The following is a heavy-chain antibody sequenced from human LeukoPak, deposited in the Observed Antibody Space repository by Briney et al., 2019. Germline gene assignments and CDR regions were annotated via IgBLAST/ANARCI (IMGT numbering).Heavy chain of an antibody. D-gene: IGHD3-3*01. Sequence: ASVKVSCKASGYTFTSYDINWVRQAPGQGLEWMGWISAYNGNTNYAQKLQGRVTMTTDTSTSTAYMELRSLRSDDTAVYYCAREMAHYDFWSGYYVGYYYYGMDVWGQGTTVTVSS. CDR3: AREMAHYDFWSGYYVGYYYYGMDV. V-gene: IGHV1-18*01. CDR2: ISAYNGNT. J-gene: IGHJ6*02. CDR1: GYTFTSYD.